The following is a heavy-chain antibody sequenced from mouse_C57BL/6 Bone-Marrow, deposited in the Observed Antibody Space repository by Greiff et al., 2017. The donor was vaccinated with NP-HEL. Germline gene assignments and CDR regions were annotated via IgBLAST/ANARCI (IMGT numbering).Heavy chain of an antibody. V-gene: IGHV5-4*01. CDR2: ISAGGSYT. Sequence: EVQVVESGGGLVKPGGSLKLSCAASGFTFSSYAMPWVRQTPEKRLEWVATISAGGSYTYYPDNVKGRFTISRDNAKNNLYLQMMHLRSENTAVYDCARGARFIATVERFAYWGQGTLVTVSA. CDR1: GFTFSSYA. D-gene: IGHD1-1*01. J-gene: IGHJ3*01. CDR3: ARGARFIATVERFAY.